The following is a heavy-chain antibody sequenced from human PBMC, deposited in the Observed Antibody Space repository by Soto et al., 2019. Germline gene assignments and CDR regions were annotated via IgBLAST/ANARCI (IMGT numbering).Heavy chain of an antibody. J-gene: IGHJ6*02. V-gene: IGHV1-69*13. CDR3: ASPTLLRFLEWLPPGDYYYGMDV. Sequence: SVKVSCKASGGGNLRDYRTTWVRQAPGQGLEWMGGIIPIFGTANYAQKFQGRVTITADESTSTAYMELSSLRSEDTAVYYCASPTLLRFLEWLPPGDYYYGMDVWGQGTTVTVSS. CDR2: IIPIFGTA. D-gene: IGHD3-3*01. CDR1: GGGNLRDYR.